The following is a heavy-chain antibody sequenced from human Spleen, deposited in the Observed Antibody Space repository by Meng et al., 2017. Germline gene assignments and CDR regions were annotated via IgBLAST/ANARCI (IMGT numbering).Heavy chain of an antibody. CDR2: VSGGGGT. V-gene: IGHV3-69-1*02. CDR1: GFTFSTYA. D-gene: IGHD5-18*01. Sequence: GEFLKISCATSGFTFSTYAMSWVRQPPGKGLEWVSSVSGGGGTFYADSVKGRFTISRDNARNSLYLQMNSLRAEDTAVYYCARESGYHFDYWGQGTLVTVSS. J-gene: IGHJ4*02. CDR3: ARESGYHFDY.